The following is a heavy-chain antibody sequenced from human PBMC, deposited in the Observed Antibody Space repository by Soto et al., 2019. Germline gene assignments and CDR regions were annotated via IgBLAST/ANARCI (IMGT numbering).Heavy chain of an antibody. D-gene: IGHD3-22*01. CDR2: IYYSGST. J-gene: IGHJ6*02. V-gene: IGHV4-59*01. CDR3: AREYYYDSSGPEPYYYYGMDV. Sequence: PSETLSLTCTVFGGSISSYYWSWIRQPPGKGLEWIGYIYYSGSTNYNPSLKSRVTISVDTSKNQFSLKLSSVTAADTAVYYCAREYYYDSSGPEPYYYYGMDVWGQGTTVTVSS. CDR1: GGSISSYY.